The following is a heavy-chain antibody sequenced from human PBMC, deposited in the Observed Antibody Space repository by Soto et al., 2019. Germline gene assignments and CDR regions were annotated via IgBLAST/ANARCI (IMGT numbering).Heavy chain of an antibody. CDR1: GFTVSSNY. D-gene: IGHD3-22*01. CDR2: IYSGGST. J-gene: IGHJ6*02. Sequence: GGSLRLSCAASGFTVSSNYMSWVRQAPGKGLEWVSVIYSGGSTYYADSVKGRFTISRHNSKNTLYLQMNSLRAEDTAVYYCARDFGYYEYYYYYYGMDVWGQGTTVTVSS. CDR3: ARDFGYYEYYYYYYGMDV. V-gene: IGHV3-53*04.